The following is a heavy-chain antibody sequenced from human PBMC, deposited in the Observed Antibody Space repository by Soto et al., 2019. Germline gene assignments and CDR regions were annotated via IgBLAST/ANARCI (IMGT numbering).Heavy chain of an antibody. CDR1: AGSMRNYY. CDR2: VDDSGTT. V-gene: IGHV4-59*01. J-gene: IGHJ5*02. CDR3: SRDVSCSGGSCYPNDWFDP. D-gene: IGHD2-15*01. Sequence: QVQLQQSGPGLVKPSETLSLTCSVSAGSMRNYYWSWIRLPPGKGLEWIGNVDDSGTTKYNPSLRSRVTISVDTSTNQFSLKLSSVIAADTAVYYCSRDVSCSGGSCYPNDWFDPWGQGTLVTVSS.